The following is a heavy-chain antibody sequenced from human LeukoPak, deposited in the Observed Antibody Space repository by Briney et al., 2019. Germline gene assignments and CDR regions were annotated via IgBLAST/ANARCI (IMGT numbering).Heavy chain of an antibody. Sequence: SETLSLTCTVSGGSISSYYWSWIRQPPGKGLEWIGYIYYSGSTNYNPSLKSRVTISVDTSKNQFSLKLSSVTAADTAVYYCAGSSGSYSKFDIWGRGTMVTVSS. CDR3: AGSSGSYSKFDI. J-gene: IGHJ3*02. CDR2: IYYSGST. D-gene: IGHD1-26*01. V-gene: IGHV4-59*01. CDR1: GGSISSYY.